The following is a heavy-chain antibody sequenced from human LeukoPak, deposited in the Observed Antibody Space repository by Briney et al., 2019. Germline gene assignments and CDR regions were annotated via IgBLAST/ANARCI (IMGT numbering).Heavy chain of an antibody. J-gene: IGHJ4*02. Sequence: GASVKVSCKASGYTFTSYDINWVRRATGQGLEWMGWMNPNSGNTGYAQKFQGRVTITRNTSISTAYMELSSLRSEDMAVYYCARGQYYYGSGSGDYFDYWGQGTLVTVSS. D-gene: IGHD3-10*01. V-gene: IGHV1-8*03. CDR1: GYTFTSYD. CDR2: MNPNSGNT. CDR3: ARGQYYYGSGSGDYFDY.